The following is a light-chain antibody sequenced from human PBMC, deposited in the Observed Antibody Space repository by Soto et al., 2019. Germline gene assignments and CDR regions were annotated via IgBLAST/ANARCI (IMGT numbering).Light chain of an antibody. CDR2: DAS. CDR1: QSVSGK. CDR3: QQYGSSPQT. J-gene: IGKJ1*01. Sequence: EVMMKQSPATLSVSRGERASLSCRASQSVSGKLSGYQQKPGQAPRLLIYDASTRATGIPARFSGSGSGTDFTLTISSLEPEDFAVYYCQQYGSSPQTFGQGTKVDIK. V-gene: IGKV3-15*01.